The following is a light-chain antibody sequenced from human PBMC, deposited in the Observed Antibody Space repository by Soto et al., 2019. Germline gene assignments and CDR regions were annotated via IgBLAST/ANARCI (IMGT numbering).Light chain of an antibody. CDR2: AAS. J-gene: IGKJ4*02. V-gene: IGKV1-39*01. CDR1: QSISSY. CDR3: HQSYSTPLT. Sequence: DIQMTQSPSSLSASVGDRVTITCRASQSISSYLNWYQQKPGKAPKLLIYAASSLQSGDPSRFSGSGSGTDLPLTISSLQPEEFATDYGHQSYSTPLTFGGGTKVEIK.